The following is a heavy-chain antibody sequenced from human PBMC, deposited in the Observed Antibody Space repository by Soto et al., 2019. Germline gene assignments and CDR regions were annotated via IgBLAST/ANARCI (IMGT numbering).Heavy chain of an antibody. V-gene: IGHV1-69*13. Sequence: SVKVSCKASGGTFSSYAISWVRQAPGQGLEWMGGIIPIFGTANYAQKFQGRVTITADESTSTAYMELSSLRSEDTAVYYCAREPESSIAATGLDYWDQGTLVTVSS. J-gene: IGHJ4*02. D-gene: IGHD6-13*01. CDR1: GGTFSSYA. CDR2: IIPIFGTA. CDR3: AREPESSIAATGLDY.